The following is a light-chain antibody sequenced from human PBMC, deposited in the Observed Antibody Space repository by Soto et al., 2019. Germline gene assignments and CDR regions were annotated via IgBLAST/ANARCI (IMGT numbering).Light chain of an antibody. J-gene: IGKJ4*01. V-gene: IGKV3D-15*01. CDR1: QTVHSH. CDR2: AAS. CDR3: QQYSDWPLT. Sequence: EIVMTQSPATLSVSPGERVTLSRRPSQTVHSHLAWYQQRPGQAPRPLIYAASTRATGIPGRFSGNGFGTEFTLTISSLQSEDFAVYYCQQYSDWPLTFGGGTKVEIK.